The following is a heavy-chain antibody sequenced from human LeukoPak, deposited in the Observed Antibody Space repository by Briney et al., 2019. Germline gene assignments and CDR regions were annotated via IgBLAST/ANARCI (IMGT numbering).Heavy chain of an antibody. D-gene: IGHD2-2*03. Sequence: PGGSLRLSCAASGFPFSTYSMHWVRQAPGNGLEWVAVISYDGSRKYYADSVKGRFTISRDNSKNTLYLQMNSLRAEDTAVYYCARGLDSVTWGPFDIWGQGTVVTVSS. J-gene: IGHJ3*02. CDR2: ISYDGSRK. V-gene: IGHV3-30-3*01. CDR3: ARGLDSVTWGPFDI. CDR1: GFPFSTYS.